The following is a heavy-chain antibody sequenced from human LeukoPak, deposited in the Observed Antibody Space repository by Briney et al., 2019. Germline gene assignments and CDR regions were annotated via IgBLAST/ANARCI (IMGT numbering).Heavy chain of an antibody. Sequence: QPGGSLRLSCAASGFTFSSYGMHWVRQAPCKGLEWVAVISYDGSNKYYADSVKGRFTISRDNSKNTLYLQMNSLRAEDTAVYYCAKSLKYCSSTSCYDAYYYYGMDVWGQGTTVTVSS. CDR3: AKSLKYCSSTSCYDAYYYYGMDV. V-gene: IGHV3-30*18. D-gene: IGHD2-2*01. CDR1: GFTFSSYG. J-gene: IGHJ6*02. CDR2: ISYDGSNK.